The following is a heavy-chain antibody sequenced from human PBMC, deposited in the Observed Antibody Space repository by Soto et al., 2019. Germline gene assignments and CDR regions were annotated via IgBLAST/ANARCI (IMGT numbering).Heavy chain of an antibody. J-gene: IGHJ4*02. CDR1: GLTFSNYA. D-gene: IGHD1-7*01. CDR2: MSGSSSTT. CDR3: PKNKQRELPTVIDF. V-gene: IGHV3-23*01. Sequence: PGGSLRLSCATSGLTFSNYAMSWVRQAPGGGLEWVSSMSGSSSTTYYADSVRGRFTISRDRSKNTLYLQMSSLRAEDTALYYCPKNKQRELPTVIDFWGPGTLVTVSS.